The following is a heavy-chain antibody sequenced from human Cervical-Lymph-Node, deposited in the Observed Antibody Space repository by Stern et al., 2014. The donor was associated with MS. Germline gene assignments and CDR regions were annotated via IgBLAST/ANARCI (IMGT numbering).Heavy chain of an antibody. CDR2: IYPGYSDT. CDR3: ARQGEMTGAGY. V-gene: IGHV5-51*01. CDR1: GYKFSNYW. Sequence: VQLVESGAELKKPGESLKISCKGSGYKFSNYWIAWVRQKPGQGLEWMGIIYPGYSDTTYSPSFQGQVTISADKSISTAYLQWSSLKASDTAMYYCARQGEMTGAGYWGQGTLVTVSS. D-gene: IGHD1-14*01. J-gene: IGHJ4*02.